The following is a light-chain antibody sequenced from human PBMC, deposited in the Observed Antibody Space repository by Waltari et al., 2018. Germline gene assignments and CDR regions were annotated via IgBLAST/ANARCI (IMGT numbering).Light chain of an antibody. CDR2: SHN. Sequence: QSVLTQPPSASGTPGQRVTISCSGSSSNIGSNTVNWYQQLPGTAPKPLISSHNPRPSGVPDRFSGSKSGTSASLAIRGLQSEDEADYYCAAWDDSLNGPVFGGGTKLTVL. V-gene: IGLV1-44*01. J-gene: IGLJ2*01. CDR3: AAWDDSLNGPV. CDR1: SSNIGSNT.